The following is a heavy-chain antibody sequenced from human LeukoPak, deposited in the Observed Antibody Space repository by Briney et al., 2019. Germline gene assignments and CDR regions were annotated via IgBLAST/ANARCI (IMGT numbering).Heavy chain of an antibody. D-gene: IGHD3-22*01. Sequence: SETLSLTCTVSGDSISSGDYYWSWIRQPAGKGLEWIGRISSSGSTNYNPSLKSRVTISVDTSKNQFSLKLSSVTAADTAVYYCARRPYYNDSSGYYYFDYWGQGTLVTVSS. V-gene: IGHV4-61*02. CDR2: ISSSGST. CDR3: ARRPYYNDSSGYYYFDY. CDR1: GDSISSGDYY. J-gene: IGHJ4*02.